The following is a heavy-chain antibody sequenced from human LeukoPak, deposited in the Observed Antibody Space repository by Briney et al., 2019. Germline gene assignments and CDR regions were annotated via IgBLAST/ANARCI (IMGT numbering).Heavy chain of an antibody. D-gene: IGHD2-21*02. CDR2: IYTSGST. CDR3: ARGPYCGGDCYSHEYFQH. CDR1: GGSISSGSYY. J-gene: IGHJ1*01. V-gene: IGHV4-61*02. Sequence: PSETLSLTCTVSGGSISSGSYYWSWIRQPAGKGLEWIGRIYTSGSTNYNPSLKSRVTISVDTSKNQFSLKLSSVTAADTAVYYCARGPYCGGDCYSHEYFQHWGRGTLVTVSS.